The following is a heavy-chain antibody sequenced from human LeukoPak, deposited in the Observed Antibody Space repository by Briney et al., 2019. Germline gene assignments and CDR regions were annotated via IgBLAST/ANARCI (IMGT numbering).Heavy chain of an antibody. V-gene: IGHV1-8*01. CDR3: AKSGFDISTGFYPGDS. CDR1: GYIFTSYD. CDR2: MYPNTGHT. D-gene: IGHD3-9*01. J-gene: IGHJ4*02. Sequence: ASVKVSCKVSGYIFTSYDINWVRQATGQGLEWMGWMYPNTGHTGYTQNFRGRVTMTRDTSISTAYLELSSLRSEDSAIYYCAKSGFDISTGFYPGDSWGQGTLVTVSS.